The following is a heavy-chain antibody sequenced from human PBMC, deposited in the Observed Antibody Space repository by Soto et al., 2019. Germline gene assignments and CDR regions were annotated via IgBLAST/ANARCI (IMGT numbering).Heavy chain of an antibody. CDR3: ARHIDY. J-gene: IGHJ4*02. CDR1: GDSFGTAFSY. V-gene: IGHV4-39*07. D-gene: IGHD2-21*01. Sequence: SETLSLTCTVSGDSFGTAFSYWGWIRHFPGKGLEYIGSIHYTGHTFYSPSFQGHVTISADKSISTAYLQWSSLKASDTAMYYCARHIDYWGQGTLVTVSS. CDR2: IHYTGHT.